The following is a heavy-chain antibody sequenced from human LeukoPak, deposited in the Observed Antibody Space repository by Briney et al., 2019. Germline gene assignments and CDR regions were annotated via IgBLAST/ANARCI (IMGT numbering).Heavy chain of an antibody. V-gene: IGHV4-34*01. Sequence: SETLSLTCAVYGGSFSGYYWSWIRQPPGKGLEWIGEINHSGSTNYNPSLKRRVTISVDTSKNQFSLKLSSATAADTAVYYCARGRLRPGVIGYWGQGTLVTVSS. J-gene: IGHJ4*02. CDR2: INHSGST. CDR3: ARGRLRPGVIGY. D-gene: IGHD5/OR15-5a*01. CDR1: GGSFSGYY.